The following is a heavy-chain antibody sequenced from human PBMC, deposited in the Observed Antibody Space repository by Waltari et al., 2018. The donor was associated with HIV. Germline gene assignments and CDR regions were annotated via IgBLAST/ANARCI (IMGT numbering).Heavy chain of an antibody. V-gene: IGHV4-59*01. J-gene: IGHJ4*02. CDR2: IYYSGST. CDR1: GGSISSYY. D-gene: IGHD4-4*01. Sequence: QVQLQESGPRLVKPSETLSLTCTVSGGSISSYYWSWIRQPPGKGLEWIGYIYYSGSTNYNPSLKSRVTISVDTSKNQFSLKLSSVTAADTAVYYCARVDYSVIVDYWGQGTLVTVSS. CDR3: ARVDYSVIVDY.